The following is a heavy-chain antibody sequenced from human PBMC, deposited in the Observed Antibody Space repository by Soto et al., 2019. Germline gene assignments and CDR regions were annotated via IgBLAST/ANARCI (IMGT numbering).Heavy chain of an antibody. D-gene: IGHD2-15*01. CDR1: GFTFGDYA. Sequence: QVVESGGGLVQPGQSLRLSCAGSGFTFGDYAVAWFRQTPGKGLECIGFIRSERYGGTADYAASVKGRFIISRDDYRGVAYLQMDSLRSGDTGVYHCTMIPRNGRGAPFASWGQGTLVTVAS. CDR3: TMIPRNGRGAPFAS. CDR2: IRSERYGGTA. V-gene: IGHV3-49*03. J-gene: IGHJ1*01.